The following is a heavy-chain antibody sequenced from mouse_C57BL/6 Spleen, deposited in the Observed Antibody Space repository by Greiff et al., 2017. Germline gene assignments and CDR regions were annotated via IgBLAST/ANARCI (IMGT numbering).Heavy chain of an antibody. V-gene: IGHV1-62-2*01. CDR1: GYTFTEYT. D-gene: IGHD2-1*01. J-gene: IGHJ2*01. Sequence: VQLQQSGAELVKPGASVKLSCKASGYTFTEYTIHWVKQRSGQGLEWIGWFYPGSGSIKYNEKFKDKATLTADKSSSTVYMELSSMPSEYSAVYFCARHEAASLYDGNYDYWGQGTTLTVSS. CDR2: FYPGSGSI. CDR3: ARHEAASLYDGNYDY.